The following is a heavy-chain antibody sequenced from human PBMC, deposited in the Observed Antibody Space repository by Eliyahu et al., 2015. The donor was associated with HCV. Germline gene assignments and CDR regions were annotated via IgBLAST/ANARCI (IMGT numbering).Heavy chain of an antibody. Sequence: EVQLAESGGDLIQPGGSLXLSCAXSGFXVXNXPVQWVRQATGKGLXCVSVIYDGGTTYYADSVKGRFTISRDNSRNTVYLQMNSLRVDDTAVYYCVGYGGNSAWGQGTLVTVSS. CDR3: VGYGGNSA. D-gene: IGHD4-23*01. J-gene: IGHJ5*02. V-gene: IGHV3-53*01. CDR1: GFXVXNXP. CDR2: IYDGGTT.